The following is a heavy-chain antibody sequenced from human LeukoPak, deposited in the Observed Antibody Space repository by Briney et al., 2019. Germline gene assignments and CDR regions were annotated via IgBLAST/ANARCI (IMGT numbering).Heavy chain of an antibody. CDR2: ISAYNGNT. V-gene: IGHV1-18*04. CDR1: GYTFTMYG. D-gene: IGHD3-10*01. J-gene: IGHJ5*02. CDR3: ARLIVRGVISWFDP. Sequence: ASVKVSCKASGYTFTMYGISWVRQAPGQGLEWMGWISAYNGNTNYAQKLQDRVTMTTDTSTSTAYMELRSLRSDDTATYYCARLIVRGVISWFDPWGQGTLVTVSS.